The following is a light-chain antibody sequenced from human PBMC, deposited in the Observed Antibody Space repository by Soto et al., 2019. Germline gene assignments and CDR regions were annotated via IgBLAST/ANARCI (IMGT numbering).Light chain of an antibody. J-gene: IGLJ1*01. CDR2: EAS. CDR1: SPDVGGYKY. CDR3: CSNAVSSTYV. V-gene: IGLV2-23*01. Sequence: QSVLTQPASVSGSPGQSITISCTGTSPDVGGYKYVSWYQQYPGKAPKLIIFEASKRPSGVSNRFSGSKSGSTASLTISGLQAEDEADYYCCSNAVSSTYVFGTWTKVTVL.